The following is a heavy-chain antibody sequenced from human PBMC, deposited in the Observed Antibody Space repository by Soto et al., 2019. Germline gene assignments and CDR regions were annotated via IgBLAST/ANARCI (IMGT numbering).Heavy chain of an antibody. CDR2: IYSGGST. V-gene: IGHV3-53*01. CDR3: AYSSSYNFDY. CDR1: GFTVSSNY. Sequence: AGGSLRLSCAASGFTVSSNYMSWVRQAPGKGLEWVSVIYSGGSTYYADSVKGRFTISRDNSKNTLYLQMNSLRAEDTAVYYCAYSSSYNFDYWGQGTLVTVSS. J-gene: IGHJ4*02. D-gene: IGHD6-6*01.